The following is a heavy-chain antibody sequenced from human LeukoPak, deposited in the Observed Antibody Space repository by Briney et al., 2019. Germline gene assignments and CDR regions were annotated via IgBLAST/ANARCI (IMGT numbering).Heavy chain of an antibody. D-gene: IGHD1-26*01. Sequence: ASVKVSCKASGYTFTSYDINWVRQATGQGLEWMGWMNPNSGNTGYAQKFQGRVTITRNTSISTAYMELSSLRSEDTAVYYCARGNSGSYYFDYWGQGTLVTVSS. CDR1: GYTFTSYD. J-gene: IGHJ4*02. CDR3: ARGNSGSYYFDY. V-gene: IGHV1-8*03. CDR2: MNPNSGNT.